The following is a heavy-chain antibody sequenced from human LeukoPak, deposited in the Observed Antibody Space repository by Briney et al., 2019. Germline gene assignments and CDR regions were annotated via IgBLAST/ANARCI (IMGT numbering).Heavy chain of an antibody. CDR1: GDSVTSGDSY. Sequence: SQTLSLTCTVSGDSVTSGDSYWSWIRQPPGKGLEWIGYIHYSGATSYNPSLKSRVTISVDTSKNQFSLKLSSVTAADTAVYYCARRTHYYDSSGYYSWFDPWGQGTLVTVSS. D-gene: IGHD3-22*01. V-gene: IGHV4-30-4*01. J-gene: IGHJ5*02. CDR3: ARRTHYYDSSGYYSWFDP. CDR2: IHYSGAT.